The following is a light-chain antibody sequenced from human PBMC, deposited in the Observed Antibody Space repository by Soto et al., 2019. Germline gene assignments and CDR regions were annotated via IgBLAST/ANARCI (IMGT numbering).Light chain of an antibody. CDR2: AAS. Sequence: DIQLTQSPSFLSASVGDRVTITCRASQGISSYLAWYQQKPGKAPKLLIYAASTLRSGVPSRCSGSGSGTEFTLTISSLQPEDFATYYCQQRNSYPLLTFGGGTKVE. CDR1: QGISSY. V-gene: IGKV1-9*01. CDR3: QQRNSYPLLT. J-gene: IGKJ4*01.